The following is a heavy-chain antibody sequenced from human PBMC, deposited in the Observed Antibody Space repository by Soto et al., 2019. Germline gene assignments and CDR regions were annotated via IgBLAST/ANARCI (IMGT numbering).Heavy chain of an antibody. Sequence: SETLSLTCTVSGGSISSYYWSWVLQPPGKGLEWIAYIYYSGITNYNPSLKSRVTISVDTSKNQFSLKLSSVTAADTAVYYCASYFSVWSGYPGPFEFWGQGVLVTVSS. CDR3: ASYFSVWSGYPGPFEF. J-gene: IGHJ4*01. V-gene: IGHV4-59*01. D-gene: IGHD3-3*01. CDR2: IYYSGIT. CDR1: GGSISSYY.